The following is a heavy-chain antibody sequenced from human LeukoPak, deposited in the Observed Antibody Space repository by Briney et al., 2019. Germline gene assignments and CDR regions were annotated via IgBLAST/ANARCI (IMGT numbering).Heavy chain of an antibody. J-gene: IGHJ3*02. V-gene: IGHV3-11*01. Sequence: GGSLRLSCAASGFTFSDYYMSWIRQAPGKGLEWVSYISSSGSTIYYADSVKGRFAISRDNAKNSLYLQMNSLRAEDTAVYYCARDLSPLFWSGYSPPVWTAFDIWGQGTMVTVSS. D-gene: IGHD3-3*01. CDR2: ISSSGSTI. CDR1: GFTFSDYY. CDR3: ARDLSPLFWSGYSPPVWTAFDI.